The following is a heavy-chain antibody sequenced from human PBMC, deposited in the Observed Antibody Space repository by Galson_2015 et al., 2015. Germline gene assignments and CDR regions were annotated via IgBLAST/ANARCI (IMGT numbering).Heavy chain of an antibody. CDR3: ARTRGSGWPQGDAFDI. J-gene: IGHJ3*02. Sequence: LSLTCAVYGGSFSGYYWSWIRQPPGKGLEWIGEINHSGSTNYNPSLKSRVTISVDTSKNQFSLKLSSVTAADTAVYYCARTRGSGWPQGDAFDIWGQGTMVTVSS. CDR2: INHSGST. D-gene: IGHD6-19*01. CDR1: GGSFSGYY. V-gene: IGHV4-34*01.